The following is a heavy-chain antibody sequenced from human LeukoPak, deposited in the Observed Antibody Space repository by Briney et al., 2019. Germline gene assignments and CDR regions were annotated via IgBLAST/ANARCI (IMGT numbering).Heavy chain of an antibody. CDR2: IYYSGST. D-gene: IGHD2-8*01. CDR1: GGSISSTTYY. Sequence: PSETLSLTCIVSGGSISSTTYYWGWIRQPPGKGLEWIGSIYYSGSTWYNPSLKSRVTVSADTSKNQFSLKLPSVTAADTAVYYCARDRACSNGVCSYFDYWGQGTVVTVSS. J-gene: IGHJ4*02. V-gene: IGHV4-39*01. CDR3: ARDRACSNGVCSYFDY.